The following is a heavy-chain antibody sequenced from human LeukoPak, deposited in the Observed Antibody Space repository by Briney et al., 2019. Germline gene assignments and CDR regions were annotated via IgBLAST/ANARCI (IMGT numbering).Heavy chain of an antibody. CDR3: AQSGGMDV. J-gene: IGHJ6*02. CDR1: GFTFSSYW. V-gene: IGHV3-7*01. Sequence: GGSLRLSCAASGFTFSSYWMSRVRQAPGKGLEWVANIKQDGSEKYYVDSVKGRFTISRDNSKNTLYLQMNSLRADDTAVYYCAQSGGMDVWGQGTTVTVSS. CDR2: IKQDGSEK.